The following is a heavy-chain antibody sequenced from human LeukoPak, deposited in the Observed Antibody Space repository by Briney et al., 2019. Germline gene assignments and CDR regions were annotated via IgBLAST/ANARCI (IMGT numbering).Heavy chain of an antibody. CDR2: INHSGST. J-gene: IGHJ4*02. V-gene: IGHV4-34*01. CDR3: ATSPPIGY. D-gene: IGHD1-26*01. CDR1: GGSFSGYY. Sequence: ASETLSLTCAVYGGSFSGYYWSWIRQPPGKGLEWIGEINHSGSTNYNPSLKSRVTISVDTSKNQFSLKLSSVTASDTAVYYCATSPPIGYWGQGTLVTVSS.